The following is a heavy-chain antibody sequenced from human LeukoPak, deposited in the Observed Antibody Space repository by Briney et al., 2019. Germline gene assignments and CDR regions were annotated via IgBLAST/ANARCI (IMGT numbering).Heavy chain of an antibody. Sequence: ASVKVSCKASGYTFTGYYMHWVRQAPGQGLEWMGRINPNSGGTNYAQKFQGRVTMTRNTSISTAYMELSSLRSEDTAVYYCARALINWNYYDSSGYYSYYFDYWGQGTLVTVSS. CDR2: INPNSGGT. D-gene: IGHD3-22*01. V-gene: IGHV1-2*06. J-gene: IGHJ4*02. CDR3: ARALINWNYYDSSGYYSYYFDY. CDR1: GYTFTGYY.